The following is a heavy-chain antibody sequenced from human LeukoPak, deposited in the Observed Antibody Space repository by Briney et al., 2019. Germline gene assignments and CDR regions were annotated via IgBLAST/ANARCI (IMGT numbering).Heavy chain of an antibody. D-gene: IGHD3-16*01. V-gene: IGHV3-13*01. CDR3: TARGGDPVDY. Sequence: GGSLRLSCAASGFTFSSYDMHWVRQATRKGLEWVPAIGTAGDTYYPGSVKGRFTISRDNSKNTLYLQMNSLRAEDTAVYYCTARGGDPVDYWGQGTLVTVSS. CDR1: GFTFSSYD. CDR2: IGTAGDT. J-gene: IGHJ4*02.